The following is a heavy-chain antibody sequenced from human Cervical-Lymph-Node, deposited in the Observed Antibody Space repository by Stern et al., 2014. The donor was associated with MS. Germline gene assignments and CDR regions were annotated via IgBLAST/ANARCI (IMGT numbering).Heavy chain of an antibody. CDR1: GYTFTTYY. V-gene: IGHV1-46*01. D-gene: IGHD6-13*01. CDR3: ARRTSGSSLDY. J-gene: IGHJ4*02. CDR2: INPSGGST. Sequence: QVQLVQSGAEVMKPGASVKVSCKASGYTFTTYYLHWVRQPPGQGLEWMGFINPSGGSTIYAQKFQGRVTMTRDTSTSTVYMELSSLRSEDTAIYYCARRTSGSSLDYWGQGTLVTVSS.